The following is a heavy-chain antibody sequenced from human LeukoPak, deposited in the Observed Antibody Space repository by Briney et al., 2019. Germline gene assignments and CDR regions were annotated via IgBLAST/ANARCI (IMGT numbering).Heavy chain of an antibody. Sequence: SETLSLTCTVSGGSISSGDYYWSWIRQHPGKGLEWIGYIYYSGSTYYNPSLKSRVTISVDTSKNQFSLKLSSVTAADTAVYYCARDLGVFRAFDIWGQGTMVTVSS. J-gene: IGHJ3*02. CDR2: IYYSGST. CDR3: ARDLGVFRAFDI. CDR1: GGSISSGDYY. V-gene: IGHV4-31*03. D-gene: IGHD2-8*01.